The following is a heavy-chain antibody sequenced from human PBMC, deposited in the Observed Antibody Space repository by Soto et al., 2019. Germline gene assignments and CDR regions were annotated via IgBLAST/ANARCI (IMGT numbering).Heavy chain of an antibody. CDR2: ISGSGDDT. Sequence: TGGSLRLSCVASGFTFSNFAMAWVRQVPGEGLEWVSAISGSGDDTFYADSMKGRFTISRDNSKDTLYLQINSLRAEDTAVYYCANPIPKTGTTFGFWGQGTLVTVSS. CDR3: ANPIPKTGTTFGF. CDR1: GFTFSNFA. V-gene: IGHV3-23*01. J-gene: IGHJ4*02. D-gene: IGHD1-1*01.